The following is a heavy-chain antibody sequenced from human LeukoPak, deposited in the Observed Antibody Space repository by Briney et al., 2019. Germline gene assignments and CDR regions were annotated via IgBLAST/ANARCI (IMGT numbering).Heavy chain of an antibody. CDR3: ARVVKYRSGPLTDLLPYYFDY. Sequence: ASVKVSCKVSGYTLTELSMHWVRQAPGKGLEWMGGFYPEDGETIYAQKFQGRVTMTEDTSTDTAYMELSSLRSEDMAVYYCARVVKYRSGPLTDLLPYYFDYWGQGTLVTVSS. D-gene: IGHD6-19*01. J-gene: IGHJ4*02. CDR2: FYPEDGET. V-gene: IGHV1-24*01. CDR1: GYTLTELS.